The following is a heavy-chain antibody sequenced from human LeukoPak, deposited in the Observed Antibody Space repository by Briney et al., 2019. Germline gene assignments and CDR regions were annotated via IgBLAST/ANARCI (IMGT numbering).Heavy chain of an antibody. Sequence: SWIRQPPGKGPEWIGYIYYSGSTNYNPSLKSRVTISVDTSKNQFSLKLSSVTAADTAVYYCARGGGIAARRWWFDPWGQGTLVTVSS. J-gene: IGHJ5*02. CDR3: ARGGGIAARRWWFDP. CDR2: IYYSGST. D-gene: IGHD6-6*01. V-gene: IGHV4-59*08.